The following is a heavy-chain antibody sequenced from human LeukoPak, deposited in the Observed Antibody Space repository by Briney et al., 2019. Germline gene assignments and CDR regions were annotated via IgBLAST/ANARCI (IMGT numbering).Heavy chain of an antibody. Sequence: GGSLRLSCAASGFTFSSYAMSWVRQAPGKGLEWVSAISGSGGSTYYADSVKGRFTSSRDNSKNTLYLQMNSLRAEDTAVYYCAKDLGIVGAPPDYWGQGTLVTVSS. J-gene: IGHJ4*02. CDR1: GFTFSSYA. D-gene: IGHD1-26*01. V-gene: IGHV3-23*01. CDR2: ISGSGGST. CDR3: AKDLGIVGAPPDY.